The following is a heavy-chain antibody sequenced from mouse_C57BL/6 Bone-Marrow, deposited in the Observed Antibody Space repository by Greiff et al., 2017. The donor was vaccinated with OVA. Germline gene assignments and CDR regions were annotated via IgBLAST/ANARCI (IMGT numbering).Heavy chain of an antibody. Sequence: QVQLQQSGAELVQPGASVKMSCKASGYTFTTYHIEWMQQNHGKSLEWIGNFHPYNDDTKYNEKFKGKATLPVAKSSSTVYLELSRLTSDDSAVYYCARKGGYGYVAGFAYWRQGTLVTVSA. CDR1: GYTFTTYH. CDR2: FHPYNDDT. J-gene: IGHJ3*01. CDR3: ARKGGYGYVAGFAY. D-gene: IGHD2-2*01. V-gene: IGHV1-47*01.